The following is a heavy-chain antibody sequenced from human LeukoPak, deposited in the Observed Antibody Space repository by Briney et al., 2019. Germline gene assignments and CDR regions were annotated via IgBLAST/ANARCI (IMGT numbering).Heavy chain of an antibody. CDR1: GYTFTGYY. V-gene: IGHV1-2*02. CDR2: INPNSGGT. Sequence: GSVKVSCKASGYTFTGYYMHWVRQAPGQGLEWMGWINPNSGGTNYAQKFQGRVTMTRDTSISTAYMELSRLRSDDTAVYYCAIYSGSFLVPDYYYYMDVWGKGTTVTVSS. J-gene: IGHJ6*03. D-gene: IGHD1-26*01. CDR3: AIYSGSFLVPDYYYYMDV.